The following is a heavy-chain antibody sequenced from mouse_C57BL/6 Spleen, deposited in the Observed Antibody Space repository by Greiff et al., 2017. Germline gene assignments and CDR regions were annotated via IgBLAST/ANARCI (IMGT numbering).Heavy chain of an antibody. D-gene: IGHD2-4*01. CDR3: ARCDYDGAWFAY. CDR1: GYTFTDYN. J-gene: IGHJ3*01. CDR2: INPNNGGT. V-gene: IGHV1-18*01. Sequence: EVQVVESGPELVKPGASVKIPCKASGYTFTDYNMDWVKQSHGKSLEWIGDINPNNGGTIYNQKFKGKATLTVDKSSSTAYMELRSLTSEDTAVYYCARCDYDGAWFAYWGQGTLVTVSA.